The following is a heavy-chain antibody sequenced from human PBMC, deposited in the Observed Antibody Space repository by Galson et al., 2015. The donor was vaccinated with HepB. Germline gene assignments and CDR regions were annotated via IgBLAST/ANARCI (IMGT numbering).Heavy chain of an antibody. D-gene: IGHD1-26*01. Sequence: SLRLSCAVSGFIFSDFYMSWIRQAPGKGPEWVSYISSSSGIIYYTDYVRGRFTISRDNGKKSLFLQMNSLRDEDTAVYYCARGWELLPLFDYWGQGTLVTVSS. CDR2: ISSSSGII. CDR1: GFIFSDFY. J-gene: IGHJ4*02. V-gene: IGHV3-11*01. CDR3: ARGWELLPLFDY.